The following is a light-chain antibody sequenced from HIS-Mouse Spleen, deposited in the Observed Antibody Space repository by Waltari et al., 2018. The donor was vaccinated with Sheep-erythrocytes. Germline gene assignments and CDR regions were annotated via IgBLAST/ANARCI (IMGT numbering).Light chain of an antibody. CDR1: SSDVGSYNI. CDR3: CSYAGSSTPWV. CDR2: EGS. J-gene: IGLJ3*02. V-gene: IGLV2-23*01. Sequence: QSALTQPASVSGSPGQSIPISCTGPSSDVGSYNIVSWYQQHPGKAPKLMIYEGSKRPSGVSNRFSGSKSGNTASLTISGLQAEDEADYYCCSYAGSSTPWVFGGGTKLTVL.